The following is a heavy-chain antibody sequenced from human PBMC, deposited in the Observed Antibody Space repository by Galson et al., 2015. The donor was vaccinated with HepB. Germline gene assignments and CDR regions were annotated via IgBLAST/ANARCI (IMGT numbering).Heavy chain of an antibody. D-gene: IGHD3-16*01. Sequence: SLRLSCAASGFTFNSYSMNWVRQAPGKGLKWVSYISSSSSTIYYADSVKGRFTISRDNAKNSLYLQMNSLRDEDTAVYYCAREAWGPNYYYYYGMDVWGQGTTVTVSS. CDR3: AREAWGPNYYYYYGMDV. CDR1: GFTFNSYS. V-gene: IGHV3-48*02. CDR2: ISSSSSTI. J-gene: IGHJ6*02.